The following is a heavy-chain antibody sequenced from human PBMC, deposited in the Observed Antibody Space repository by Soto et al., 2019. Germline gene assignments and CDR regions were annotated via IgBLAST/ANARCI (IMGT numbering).Heavy chain of an antibody. CDR2: ISNNGHST. CDR1: GFTFTRWA. Sequence: EVQLVESGGGLVQPGGSLRVSCAASGFTFTRWAMHWVRQAPGKGLEYVSAISNNGHSTYYADSVKGRFTLSRDNSKNTLYPQMSSLRPEDTAVYYCVKDGVGGFGTRYLDFWGQGTLVTVSS. D-gene: IGHD3-10*01. CDR3: VKDGVGGFGTRYLDF. V-gene: IGHV3-64D*08. J-gene: IGHJ4*02.